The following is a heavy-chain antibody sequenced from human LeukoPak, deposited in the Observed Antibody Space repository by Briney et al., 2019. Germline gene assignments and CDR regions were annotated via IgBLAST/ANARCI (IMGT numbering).Heavy chain of an antibody. CDR3: ARAGAVYQVLYQFDY. V-gene: IGHV4-59*01. D-gene: IGHD2-2*02. J-gene: IGHJ4*02. Sequence: PSETLSLTCTVSGGSISTYYWSWIRQPPGKGLEWIGYIYYSGSTNYNPSLKSRVTISVDTSKNQFSLKLSSVTAADTAVYYCARAGAVYQVLYQFDYWGQGTLVTVSS. CDR1: GGSISTYY. CDR2: IYYSGST.